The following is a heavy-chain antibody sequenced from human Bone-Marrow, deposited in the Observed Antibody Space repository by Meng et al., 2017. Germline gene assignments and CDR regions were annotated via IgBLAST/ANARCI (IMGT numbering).Heavy chain of an antibody. D-gene: IGHD3-10*01. V-gene: IGHV3-7*01. Sequence: GGSLRLSCAASGFTFSSYSMSWVRQAPGKGLEWVANIKQDGSEKYYVDSVKGRFTISRDNAKNSLYLQMNSLRAEDTAVYYCARGYYGSGAFDPWGQGALVTFSS. CDR3: ARGYYGSGAFDP. J-gene: IGHJ5*02. CDR2: IKQDGSEK. CDR1: GFTFSSYS.